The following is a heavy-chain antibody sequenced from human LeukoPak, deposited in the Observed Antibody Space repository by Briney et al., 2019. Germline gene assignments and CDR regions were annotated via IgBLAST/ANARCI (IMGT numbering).Heavy chain of an antibody. CDR3: AKDGRGSYTPFDY. CDR1: GFTFGSYG. J-gene: IGHJ4*02. V-gene: IGHV3-30*02. CDR2: IRYDGSNK. D-gene: IGHD1-26*01. Sequence: GGSLRLSCAASGFTFGSYGMHWVRQAPGKGLEWVAFIRYDGSNKYYADSVKGRFTISRDNSKNTLYLQMNSLRAEDTAVYYCAKDGRGSYTPFDYWGQGTLVTVSP.